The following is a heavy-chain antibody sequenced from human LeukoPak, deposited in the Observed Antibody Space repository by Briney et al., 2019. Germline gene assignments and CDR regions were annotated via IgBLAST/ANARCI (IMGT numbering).Heavy chain of an antibody. CDR3: AKRDSAGSGTGKYYFDY. V-gene: IGHV3-30*02. CDR1: GFTFSGYG. Sequence: GGSLRLSCAASGFTFSGYGMHWVRQAPGKGLEWLAFIQYNGNNRYYASSVKGRFTLSRDNSGNTLYLQMNSLRAEDTAVYYCAKRDSAGSGTGKYYFDYWGQGTLVTVSS. CDR2: IQYNGNNR. D-gene: IGHD6-13*01. J-gene: IGHJ4*02.